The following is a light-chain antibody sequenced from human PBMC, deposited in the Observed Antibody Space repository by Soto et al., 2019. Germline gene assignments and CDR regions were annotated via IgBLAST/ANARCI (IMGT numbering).Light chain of an antibody. J-gene: IGLJ1*01. CDR3: CSDAGSSLYV. V-gene: IGLV2-23*02. CDR1: NSVVGSFDF. CDR2: EIT. Sequence: QSALTQPASVSGSPGQSITISCTRTNSVVGSFDFVSWYQQYPGKAPKVMIYEITKRPSGVSNRFSGSKSGNTASLTISGLQADDEADYYCCSDAGSSLYVFGTGTKVTVL.